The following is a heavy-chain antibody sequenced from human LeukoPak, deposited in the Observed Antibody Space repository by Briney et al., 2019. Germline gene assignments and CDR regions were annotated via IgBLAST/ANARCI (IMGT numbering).Heavy chain of an antibody. J-gene: IGHJ4*02. V-gene: IGHV3-30-3*01. D-gene: IGHD6-19*01. CDR1: GFTFSSYA. CDR2: ISYDGSNK. Sequence: GGSLRLSCAASGFTFSSYAMHWLRQAPGKGLVWVVVISYDGSNKYYADSVKGRITISRDNSQNTLYLQMNSLRAEDTAVYYCARVPYSSGCIDYWGQGTLVTVSS. CDR3: ARVPYSSGCIDY.